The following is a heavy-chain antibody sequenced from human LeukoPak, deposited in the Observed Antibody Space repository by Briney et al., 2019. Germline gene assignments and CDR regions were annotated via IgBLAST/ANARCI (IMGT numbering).Heavy chain of an antibody. J-gene: IGHJ6*02. CDR3: ARDLRTYSSSWYPVTYYGMDV. V-gene: IGHV1-69*13. Sequence: SVKVSCKASGGTFSSYAISWVRQAPGQGLEWMGGIIPIFGTANYAQKFQGRVTITADESTSTAYMELSSLRSEDTAVCYCARDLRTYSSSWYPVTYYGMDVWGQGTTVTVSS. CDR1: GGTFSSYA. CDR2: IIPIFGTA. D-gene: IGHD6-13*01.